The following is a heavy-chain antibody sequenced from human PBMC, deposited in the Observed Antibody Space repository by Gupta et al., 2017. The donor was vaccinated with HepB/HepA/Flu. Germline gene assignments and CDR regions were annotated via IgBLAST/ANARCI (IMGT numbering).Heavy chain of an antibody. CDR2: IYYSGST. J-gene: IGHJ1*01. Sequence: QLQLQESGPGLVKPSETLSLTCTVSGGSISSSSYYWGWIRQPPGKGLEWIGSIYYSGSTYYNPSLKSRVTISVDTSKNQFSLKLSSVTAADTAVYYCARQDCSSTSCPDGYFQHWGQGTLVTVSS. V-gene: IGHV4-39*01. D-gene: IGHD2-2*01. CDR1: GGSISSSSYY. CDR3: ARQDCSSTSCPDGYFQH.